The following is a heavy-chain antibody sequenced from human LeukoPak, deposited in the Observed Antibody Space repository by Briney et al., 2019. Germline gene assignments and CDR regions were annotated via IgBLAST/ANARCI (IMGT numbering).Heavy chain of an antibody. J-gene: IGHJ3*02. V-gene: IGHV4-38-2*01. CDR1: GYSISSGYY. CDR2: TYHSGST. CDR3: ARLRVVTEAFDI. D-gene: IGHD4-23*01. Sequence: SETLSLTCAVSGYSISSGYYWGWIRQPPGKGLEWIGSTYHSGSTYYNPSLKSRVTISVDTSKNQFSLKLSSVTAADTAVYYCARLRVVTEAFDIWGQGTMVTVSS.